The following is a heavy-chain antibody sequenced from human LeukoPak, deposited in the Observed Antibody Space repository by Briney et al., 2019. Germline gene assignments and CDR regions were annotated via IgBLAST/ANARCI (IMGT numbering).Heavy chain of an antibody. D-gene: IGHD6-13*01. CDR1: GGSFSGYY. V-gene: IGHV4-34*01. J-gene: IGHJ6*02. Sequence: SETLSLTCAVYGGSFSGYYWSWIRQPPGKGLEWIGEINHSGSTNYNPSLKSRVTISVDTSKNQFSLKLSSVTAADTAVYFCARVRAIAAAAGNSGMDVWGQGTTVTVSS. CDR2: INHSGST. CDR3: ARVRAIAAAAGNSGMDV.